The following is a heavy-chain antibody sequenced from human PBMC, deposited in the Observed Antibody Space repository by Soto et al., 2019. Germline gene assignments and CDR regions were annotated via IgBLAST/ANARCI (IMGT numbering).Heavy chain of an antibody. D-gene: IGHD2-15*01. J-gene: IGHJ6*03. CDR1: GFTFGDYA. CDR3: TRAGFMDCSGGSCYPTYYYYYMDV. Sequence: GGSLRLSCTASGFTFGDYAMSWFRQAPGKGLEWVGFIRSKAYGGTTEYAASVKGRFTISRDDSKSIAYLQMNSLKTEDTAVYYCTRAGFMDCSGGSCYPTYYYYYMDVWGKGTTVTVSS. V-gene: IGHV3-49*03. CDR2: IRSKAYGGTT.